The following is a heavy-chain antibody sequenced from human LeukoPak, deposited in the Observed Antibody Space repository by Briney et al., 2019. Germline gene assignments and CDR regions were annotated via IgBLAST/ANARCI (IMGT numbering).Heavy chain of an antibody. V-gene: IGHV4-34*01. J-gene: IGHJ2*01. Sequence: PSETLSLTCAVYGGSFSGHYWSWIRQPPGKGLEWIGEINHSGSTNYNPSPKSRVTISVDTSKNQFSLKLSSVTAADTAVYYCAREAYYYGSGSYYSVPFWYFDLWGRGTLVTVSS. CDR2: INHSGST. D-gene: IGHD3-10*01. CDR3: AREAYYYGSGSYYSVPFWYFDL. CDR1: GGSFSGHY.